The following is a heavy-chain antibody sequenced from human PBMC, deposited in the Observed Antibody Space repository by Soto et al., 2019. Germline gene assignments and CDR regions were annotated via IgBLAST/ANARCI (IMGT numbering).Heavy chain of an antibody. CDR2: IIPIFGTA. V-gene: IGHV1-69*13. Sequence: SVKVSCKASGGTFSSYAISWVRQAPGQGLEWMGGIIPIFGTANYAQKFQGRVTITADESTSTAYMELSSLRSEDTAVYYCAREDGSSSRWFDPWGQGTLVTVSS. D-gene: IGHD6-13*01. CDR3: AREDGSSSRWFDP. CDR1: GGTFSSYA. J-gene: IGHJ5*02.